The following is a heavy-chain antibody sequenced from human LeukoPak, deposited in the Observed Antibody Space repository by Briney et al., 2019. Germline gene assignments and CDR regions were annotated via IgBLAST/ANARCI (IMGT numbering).Heavy chain of an antibody. J-gene: IGHJ4*02. CDR2: IISSSGSTI. D-gene: IGHD3-22*01. V-gene: IGHV3-48*03. CDR3: ARRMGDYDSSPFDY. Sequence: GGSLRLSCAASGFTFSSYEMNWVRQAPGKGLEWVSYIISSSGSTIYYADSVKGRFTISRDNAKNSLYLQINSLRAEDTAVYYCARRMGDYDSSPFDYWGQGTLVTVSS. CDR1: GFTFSSYE.